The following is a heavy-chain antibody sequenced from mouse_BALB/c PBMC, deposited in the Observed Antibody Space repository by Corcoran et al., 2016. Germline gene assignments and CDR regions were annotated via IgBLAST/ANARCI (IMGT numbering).Heavy chain of an antibody. CDR3: AREEFAY. J-gene: IGHJ3*01. Sequence: QVQLQKYGPERVKTGASLKISCTASGYSFTSYYIPWVKQRPGQGLEWIGWIFPGSGNTKYNEKFKGKATLTADTSSSTAYMQLSSLTSEDSAVYFCAREEFAYWGQGTLVTVAA. CDR2: IFPGSGNT. V-gene: IGHV1-66*01. CDR1: GYSFTSYY.